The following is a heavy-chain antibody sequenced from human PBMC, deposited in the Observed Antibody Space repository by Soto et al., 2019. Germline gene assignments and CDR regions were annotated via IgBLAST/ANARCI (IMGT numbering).Heavy chain of an antibody. D-gene: IGHD6-6*01. Sequence: QVQLQESGPGLVKPSETLSLTCTVSGGSISSYYRSWIRQPAGKGLEWIGRIYTSGSTNYNPSLKSRVTMSVDTSKNQFSLKLSSVTAADTAVYYCARGRSIAALYYYYGMDVWGQGTTVTVSS. V-gene: IGHV4-4*07. CDR3: ARGRSIAALYYYYGMDV. J-gene: IGHJ6*02. CDR2: IYTSGST. CDR1: GGSISSYY.